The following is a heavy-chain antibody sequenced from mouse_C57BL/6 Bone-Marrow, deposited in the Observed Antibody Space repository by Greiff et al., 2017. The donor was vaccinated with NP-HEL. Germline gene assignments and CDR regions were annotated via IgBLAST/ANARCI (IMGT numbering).Heavy chain of an antibody. CDR1: GYTFTSYW. Sequence: QVQLQQPGADLVKPGASVKLSCKASGYTFTSYWMHWVKQRPGRGLEWIGRIDPNSGGTKFNEKFKTKATLTADKPSSTAYMQLSSLTSEDSAVYYCARYYYGSRGWYFDVWGTGTTVTVSS. CDR3: ARYYYGSRGWYFDV. D-gene: IGHD1-1*01. V-gene: IGHV1-72*01. CDR2: IDPNSGGT. J-gene: IGHJ1*03.